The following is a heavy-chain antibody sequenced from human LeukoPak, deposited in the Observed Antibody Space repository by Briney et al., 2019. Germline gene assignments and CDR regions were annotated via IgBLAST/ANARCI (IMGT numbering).Heavy chain of an antibody. D-gene: IGHD3-10*01. Sequence: GGSLRLSCAASGFTFDNYAMQWVRQAPGKGLEWVSLTSWDGGSTYYADSVKGRFTISRDNSKNSLYLQMNSLRAEDTALYYCASLLWFGDSDYYYMDVWGKGTTVTVSS. CDR3: ASLLWFGDSDYYYMDV. CDR1: GFTFDNYA. V-gene: IGHV3-43D*03. J-gene: IGHJ6*03. CDR2: TSWDGGST.